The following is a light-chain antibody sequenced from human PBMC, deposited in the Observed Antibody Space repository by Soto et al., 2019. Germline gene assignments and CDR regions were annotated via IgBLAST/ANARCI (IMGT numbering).Light chain of an antibody. CDR2: EVS. CDR1: SSDVGNYKY. CDR3: FPYTSSGTYV. J-gene: IGLJ1*01. Sequence: QSALTQPASVSGSPGQSITISCTGTSSDVGNYKYVSWYQQHPGKAPKLMIYEVSNRPSGVSNRFSGSKSGNTASLTISGLQAEDETDYYCFPYTSSGTYVFGNG. V-gene: IGLV2-14*01.